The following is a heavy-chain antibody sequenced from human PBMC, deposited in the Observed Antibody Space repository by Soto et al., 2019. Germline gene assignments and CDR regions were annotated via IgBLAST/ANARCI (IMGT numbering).Heavy chain of an antibody. CDR3: ARGAHWESRYYYGMDV. D-gene: IGHD3-16*01. V-gene: IGHV4-31*03. CDR1: GGSISSGGYY. Sequence: SETLSLTCTVSGGSISSGGYYWSWIRQHPGKGLEWIGYIYYSGSTYYNPSLKSRVTISVDTSKNQFSLKLSSVTAADTAVYYCARGAHWESRYYYGMDVWGQGTTVTVSS. J-gene: IGHJ6*02. CDR2: IYYSGST.